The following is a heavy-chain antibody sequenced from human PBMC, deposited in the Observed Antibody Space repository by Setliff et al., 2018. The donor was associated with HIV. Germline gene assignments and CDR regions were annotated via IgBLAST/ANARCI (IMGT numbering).Heavy chain of an antibody. V-gene: IGHV6-1*01. CDR2: TYYRSKWYY. CDR1: GDSVSSNSAA. D-gene: IGHD6-13*01. Sequence: SQTLSLTCAISGDSVSSNSAAWNWIRQSPARGLEWLGRTYYRSKWYYNYAVSVKSRITINPDTSKNQFSLQLSSVTAADTAVYFCARGRGSSSSWPIDYWGQGTLVTVSS. CDR3: ARGRGSSSSWPIDY. J-gene: IGHJ4*02.